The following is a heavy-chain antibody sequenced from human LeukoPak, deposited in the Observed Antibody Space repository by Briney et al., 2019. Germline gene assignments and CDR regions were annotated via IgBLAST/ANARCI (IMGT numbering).Heavy chain of an antibody. CDR1: GVTSSDHY. J-gene: IGHJ3*02. CDR2: ISTSGVYT. CDR3: ARNRISAAGCVFDI. Sequence: GGSLRLSCAASGVTSSDHYMRWLRQAPGKGLEWIGYISTSGVYTNYADSVKGRFTISRDDAKTTLYLQMNSLIAEDTAMYYCARNRISAAGCVFDIWGQGTMVTVSS. D-gene: IGHD6-13*01. V-gene: IGHV3-11*03.